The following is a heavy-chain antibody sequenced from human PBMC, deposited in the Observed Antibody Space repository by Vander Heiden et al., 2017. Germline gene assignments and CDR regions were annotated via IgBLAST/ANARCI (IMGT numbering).Heavy chain of an antibody. CDR3: ASIAVTDAFDI. CDR2: ISSSSSYI. D-gene: IGHD2-15*01. CDR1: GFTFSSYS. V-gene: IGHV3-21*01. Sequence: EVPLVESGEGLVNPRGSLRLSCAAFGFTFSSYSMNWVRQAPGKGLEWVSAISSSSSYIFYADSVKGRFTMSRDNAKNALYLQMNSLRAEDTAVYYWASIAVTDAFDIWGQGTMVTVS. J-gene: IGHJ3*02.